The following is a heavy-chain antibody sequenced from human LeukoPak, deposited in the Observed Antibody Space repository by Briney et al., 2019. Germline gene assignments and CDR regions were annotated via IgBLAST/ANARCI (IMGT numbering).Heavy chain of an antibody. J-gene: IGHJ4*02. CDR2: INSDGSST. CDR3: ARVPDYYDSSGY. D-gene: IGHD3-22*01. Sequence: WGSLRLSCTASGFTFSSYWMHWVRQAPGKGLVWVSSINSDGSSTTYADSEKGRFTISRDNVKNTLYLQMNSPRVEETAVYYCARVPDYYDSSGYWGQGTLVTVSP. V-gene: IGHV3-74*01. CDR1: GFTFSSYW.